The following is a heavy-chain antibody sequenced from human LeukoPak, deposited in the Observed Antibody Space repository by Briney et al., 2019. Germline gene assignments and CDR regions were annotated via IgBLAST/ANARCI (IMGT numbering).Heavy chain of an antibody. V-gene: IGHV1-18*04. CDR2: ISSYNGNT. CDR3: ARDRNSFGIASSSRSHDPLDIWGQLDI. D-gene: IGHD6-13*01. J-gene: IGHJ3*02. CDR1: GYTFTTYY. Sequence: ASVKVSCKASGYTFTTYYMHWVRQAPGQGLEWMGWISSYNGNTNYGQKIQDRVTMTTDTSTTTAYMELRSLRSDDTAVYYCARDRNSFGIASSSRSHDPLDIWGQLDIWGQGTMVTVSS.